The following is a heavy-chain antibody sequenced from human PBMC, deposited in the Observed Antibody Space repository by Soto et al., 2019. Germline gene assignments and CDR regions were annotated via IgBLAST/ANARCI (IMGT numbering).Heavy chain of an antibody. J-gene: IGHJ5*02. D-gene: IGHD4-4*01. V-gene: IGHV1-46*01. Sequence: GASVKVSCKASGYTFTSYYMHWVRQAPGQGLEWMEIINPSGGSTSYAQKFQGRVTMTRDTSTSTVYMEPSSLRSEDTAVYYCARDKTEGDYRLDPWGQGTLVTVSS. CDR1: GYTFTSYY. CDR2: INPSGGST. CDR3: ARDKTEGDYRLDP.